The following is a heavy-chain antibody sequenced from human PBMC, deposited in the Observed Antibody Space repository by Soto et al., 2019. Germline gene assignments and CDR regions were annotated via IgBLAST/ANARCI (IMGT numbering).Heavy chain of an antibody. V-gene: IGHV3-11*05. CDR1: GFTFSDYY. Sequence: QVQLVESGGGLVKPGGSLRLSCAVSGFTFSDYYMTWIRQAPGKGLEWVSYISSSTSHTNYADSVKGRFTISRDNAKNSLFLQMNSLRAGDTAVYYCAGGRGEAADYFDFWGQGTLVTVSS. D-gene: IGHD2-15*01. J-gene: IGHJ4*02. CDR3: AGGRGEAADYFDF. CDR2: ISSSTSHT.